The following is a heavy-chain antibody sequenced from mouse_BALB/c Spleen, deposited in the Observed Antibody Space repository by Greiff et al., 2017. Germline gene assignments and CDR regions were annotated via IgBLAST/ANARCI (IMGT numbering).Heavy chain of an antibody. J-gene: IGHJ4*01. CDR2: INPYYGST. CDR3: ARFDYDIAMDY. V-gene: IGHV1-39*01. Sequence: VQLQQTGPELVKPGASVKISCKASGYSFTDYIMLWVKQSHGKSLEWIGNINPYYGSTSYNLKFKGKATLTVDKSSSTAYMQLNSLTSEDSAVYYCARFDYDIAMDYWGQGTSVTVSS. D-gene: IGHD2-4*01. CDR1: GYSFTDYI.